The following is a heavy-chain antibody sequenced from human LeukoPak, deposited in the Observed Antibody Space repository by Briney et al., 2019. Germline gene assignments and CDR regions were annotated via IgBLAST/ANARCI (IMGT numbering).Heavy chain of an antibody. J-gene: IGHJ4*02. CDR3: ARVWVLPGIFDY. V-gene: IGHV4-34*01. D-gene: IGHD2/OR15-2a*01. Sequence: SETLSLTCAVYGGSFSGYYWSWIRQPPGKGLEWIGEINHSGSTNYNPSLKSRVTISVDTSKNQFSLKLSSVTAADTAVYYCARVWVLPGIFDYWGQGTLVIVSS. CDR1: GGSFSGYY. CDR2: INHSGST.